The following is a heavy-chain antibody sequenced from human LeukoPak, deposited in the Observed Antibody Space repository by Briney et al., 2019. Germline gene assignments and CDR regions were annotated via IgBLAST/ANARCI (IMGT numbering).Heavy chain of an antibody. CDR3: ARGRGGAGLNWYFDL. J-gene: IGHJ2*01. Sequence: SETLSLTCAVYGGSFSGYYWSWIRQPPGNGLEWIGEINHSGSTNYNPSLKSRVTISVDTSKNQFSLKLSSVTAADTAVYYCARGRGGAGLNWYFDLWGRGTLVTVSS. D-gene: IGHD3-16*01. V-gene: IGHV4-34*01. CDR2: INHSGST. CDR1: GGSFSGYY.